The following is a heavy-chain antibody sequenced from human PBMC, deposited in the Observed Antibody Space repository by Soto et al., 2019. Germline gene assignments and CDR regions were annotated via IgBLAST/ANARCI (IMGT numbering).Heavy chain of an antibody. D-gene: IGHD2-2*01. Sequence: ASFKVSGKASGYTLTSYDINWVRQATGQGLELRGWMNPNSGNTGYAQKLQGRVTMTRNTSISTAYMELSSLRSEATAVYSCARGHPGTYQLLLVCWGKGTLVTVSS. CDR2: MNPNSGNT. CDR3: ARGHPGTYQLLLVC. CDR1: GYTLTSYD. V-gene: IGHV1-8*01. J-gene: IGHJ4*02.